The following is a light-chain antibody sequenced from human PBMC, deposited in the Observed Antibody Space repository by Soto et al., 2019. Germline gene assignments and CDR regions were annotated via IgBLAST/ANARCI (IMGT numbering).Light chain of an antibody. J-gene: IGLJ1*01. CDR1: SSDVGGYNY. CDR3: SSYTSSSDV. Sequence: LTQPASVSGSPGQSITISCTGTSSDVGGYNYVSWYQQHPGKAPKLMIYDVSNRPSGVSNRFSGSKSGNTASLTISGLQAEDEADYYCSSYTSSSDVFGTGTKVTVL. V-gene: IGLV2-14*01. CDR2: DVS.